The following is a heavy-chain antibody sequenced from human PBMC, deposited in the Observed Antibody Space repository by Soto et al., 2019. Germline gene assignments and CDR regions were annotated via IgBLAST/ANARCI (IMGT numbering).Heavy chain of an antibody. CDR2: ISSSSSYI. D-gene: IGHD5-18*01. J-gene: IGHJ4*02. V-gene: IGHV3-21*01. CDR3: ESLVDTAMVTLSY. Sequence: GGSLRLSCAASGFTFSSYSMNWVRQAPGKGLEWVSSISSSSSYIYYADSVKGRFTISRDNAKNSLYLQMNSLRAEDTAVYYCESLVDTAMVTLSYWGQGTLVTVSS. CDR1: GFTFSSYS.